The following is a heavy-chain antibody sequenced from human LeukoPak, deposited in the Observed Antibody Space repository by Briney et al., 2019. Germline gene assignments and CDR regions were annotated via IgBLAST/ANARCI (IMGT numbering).Heavy chain of an antibody. J-gene: IGHJ3*02. Sequence: SETLSLTCTVSGGSISSGGYYWSWIRQHPGKGLEWIGYIYYSGSTCYNPSLKSRVTISVDTSKNQFSLKLSSVTAADTAVYYCARECGGGSCYFGVRAFDIWGQGTMVTVSS. V-gene: IGHV4-31*03. D-gene: IGHD2-15*01. CDR2: IYYSGST. CDR3: ARECGGGSCYFGVRAFDI. CDR1: GGSISSGGYY.